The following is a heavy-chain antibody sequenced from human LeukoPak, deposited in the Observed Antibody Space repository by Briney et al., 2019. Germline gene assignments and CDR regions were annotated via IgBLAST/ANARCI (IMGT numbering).Heavy chain of an antibody. CDR2: TFYNGRT. CDR3: ARDHYDSSGYPFDY. Sequence: SETLSLTCTVSGDSISGSSYYWGWIRQPPGKGLEWIGSTFYNGRTYYKPSPKSRVTISVDTSKNQFSLKLSSVTAADTAVYYCARDHYDSSGYPFDYWGQGTLVTVSS. V-gene: IGHV4-39*07. D-gene: IGHD3-22*01. CDR1: GDSISGSSYY. J-gene: IGHJ4*02.